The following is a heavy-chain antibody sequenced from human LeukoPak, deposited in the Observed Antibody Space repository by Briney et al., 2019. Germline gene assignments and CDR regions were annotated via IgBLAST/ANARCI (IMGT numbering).Heavy chain of an antibody. CDR1: GFTFSSYS. V-gene: IGHV3-48*01. CDR3: ARDIGTYYYGSGSYYGWFDH. J-gene: IGHJ5*02. Sequence: PGGSLRLSCAASGFTFSSYSMNWVRQAPGKGLEWVSYISSSSSTIYYADSVKGRFTISRDNAKNSLYLQMNSLRAEDTAVYYCARDIGTYYYGSGSYYGWFDHWGQGTLVTVSS. CDR2: ISSSSSTI. D-gene: IGHD3-10*01.